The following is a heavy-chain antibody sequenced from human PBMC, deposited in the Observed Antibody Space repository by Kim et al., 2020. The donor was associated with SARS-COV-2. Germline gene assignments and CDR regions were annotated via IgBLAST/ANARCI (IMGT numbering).Heavy chain of an antibody. CDR1: GFTFSNYG. D-gene: IGHD2-8*02. CDR2: IWYDGSNR. Sequence: GGSLRLSCVASGFTFSNYGMNWVRQAPGKGLEWVAFIWYDGSNRDYVDSAKGRFTISRDQSKNTLYLQMNSLRAEDTAVYYCVRNTVDNAFDMWGQGTTVTVSS. CDR3: VRNTVDNAFDM. J-gene: IGHJ3*02. V-gene: IGHV3-33*01.